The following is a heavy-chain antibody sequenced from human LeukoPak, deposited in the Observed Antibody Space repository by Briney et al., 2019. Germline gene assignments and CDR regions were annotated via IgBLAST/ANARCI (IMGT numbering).Heavy chain of an antibody. CDR1: AGSIISRCHY. CDR3: ATPAGPFGDYDN. D-gene: IGHD4-17*01. V-gene: IGHV4-39*01. Sequence: PSETLSLTCTVSAGSIISRCHYWGGLRQPPGKGLERGGSNSYSGATYHSPSLQSRVTISGDTSKNQFSLQLNSLTAAHTAVYYCATPAGPFGDYDNWGQGTLVIGAS. CDR2: NSYSGAT. J-gene: IGHJ4*02.